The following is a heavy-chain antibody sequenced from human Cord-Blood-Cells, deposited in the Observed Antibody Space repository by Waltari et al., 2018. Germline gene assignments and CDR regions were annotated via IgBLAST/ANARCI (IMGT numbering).Heavy chain of an antibody. CDR1: GGSFSGYY. J-gene: IGHJ3*02. V-gene: IGHV4-34*01. Sequence: QVQLQQWGAGLLKPSETLSLTCAVYGGSFSGYYWSWIRQPPGKGLEWIGESNHSGSTNYNPSLKSRGTVAVETSQNQFSLKRSSVTAADTAVYYCARVHDTYYYGSESYYAFDIWGQGTMVTVSS. D-gene: IGHD3-10*01. CDR2: SNHSGST. CDR3: ARVHDTYYYGSESYYAFDI.